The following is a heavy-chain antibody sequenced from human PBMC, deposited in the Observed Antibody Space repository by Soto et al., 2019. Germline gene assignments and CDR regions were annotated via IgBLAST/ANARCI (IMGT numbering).Heavy chain of an antibody. D-gene: IGHD1-26*01. CDR3: TREGGPARGRYGFDL. J-gene: IGHJ3*01. V-gene: IGHV1-46*01. CDR2: VNPGDDGT. CDR1: GYTFTAFY. Sequence: QVYLVQSGAEVKKPGSSLKLSCKASGYTFTAFYMHWVRQAPGQGLEWLGLVNPGDDGTAYAQKFKGINTVTSDTSTSIVYIVVSSLQSDATDVYYCTREGGPARGRYGFDLWGQGTKVTGSS.